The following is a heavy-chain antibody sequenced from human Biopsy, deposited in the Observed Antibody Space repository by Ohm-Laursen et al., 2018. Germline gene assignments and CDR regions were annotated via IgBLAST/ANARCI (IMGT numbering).Heavy chain of an antibody. CDR3: ARDRGYYSDRTVPGYFDL. Sequence: SETLSLTCSVSGDSVTKYYWSWIRQPPGKELEWIGHIYYSVMTNYNPSLQSRVSISVDTSRNQVSLTLSSVTAADTAIYYCARDRGYYSDRTVPGYFDLWGRGTLVTVSS. D-gene: IGHD3-22*01. CDR1: GDSVTKYY. CDR2: IYYSVMT. V-gene: IGHV4-59*02. J-gene: IGHJ2*01.